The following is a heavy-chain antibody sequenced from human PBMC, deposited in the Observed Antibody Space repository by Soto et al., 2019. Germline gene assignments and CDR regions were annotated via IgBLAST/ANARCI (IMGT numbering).Heavy chain of an antibody. V-gene: IGHV3-11*05. CDR1: GFTFSDYY. CDR3: ARGRGAAADYFDF. J-gene: IGHJ4*02. Sequence: QVQLVESGGGLVKPGGSLRLSCAGSGFTFSDYYMTWIRQAPGKGLEWVSYISSSTSHTNYADSVKGRCTISRDNAKNSLFLQMNSLRAEDTAVYYCARGRGAAADYFDFWGQGTLVTVSS. CDR2: ISSSTSHT. D-gene: IGHD6-13*01.